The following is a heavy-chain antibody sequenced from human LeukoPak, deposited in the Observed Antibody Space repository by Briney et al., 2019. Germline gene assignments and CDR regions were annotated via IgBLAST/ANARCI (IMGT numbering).Heavy chain of an antibody. Sequence: ASVKVSCKASGYTFTSYAMHWVRQAPGQRLEWMGWINAGNGNTKYSQKFQGRVTITRDTSTSTAYMELRSLRSDDTAVYYCARTYYDFWSGYPIDGFDYWGQGTLVTVSS. CDR3: ARTYYDFWSGYPIDGFDY. V-gene: IGHV1-3*01. D-gene: IGHD3-3*01. CDR1: GYTFTSYA. J-gene: IGHJ4*02. CDR2: INAGNGNT.